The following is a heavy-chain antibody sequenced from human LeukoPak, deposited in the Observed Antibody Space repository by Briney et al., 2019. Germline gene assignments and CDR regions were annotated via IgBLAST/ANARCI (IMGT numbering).Heavy chain of an antibody. CDR3: ARVRGSSPKYYFDY. CDR2: ISSNSDSYT. J-gene: IGHJ4*02. Sequence: GGSLRLSCAASEFTFSTYNMHWVRQAPGKGLEWVSTISSNSDSYTYYADSVKGRFTISRDNAKNSLYLQMNSLRAEDTAVYYCARVRGSSPKYYFDYWGQGTLVTVSS. V-gene: IGHV3-21*01. D-gene: IGHD1-26*01. CDR1: EFTFSTYN.